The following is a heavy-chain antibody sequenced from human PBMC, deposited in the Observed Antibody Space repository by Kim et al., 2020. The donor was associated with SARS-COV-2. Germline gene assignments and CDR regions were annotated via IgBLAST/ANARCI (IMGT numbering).Heavy chain of an antibody. CDR1: GGTFSSYA. V-gene: IGHV1-69*04. CDR3: ARVFPPLTNIHYYGMDV. CDR2: IIPILGIA. Sequence: SVKVSCKASGGTFSSYAISWVRQAPGQGLEWMGRIIPILGIANYAQKFQGRVTITADKSTSTAYMELSSLRSEDTAVYYCARVFPPLTNIHYYGMDVWGQGTTVTVSS. D-gene: IGHD2-8*01. J-gene: IGHJ6*02.